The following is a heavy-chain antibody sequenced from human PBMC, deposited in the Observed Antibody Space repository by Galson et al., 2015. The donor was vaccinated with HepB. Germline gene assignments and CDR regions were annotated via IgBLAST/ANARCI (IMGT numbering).Heavy chain of an antibody. V-gene: IGHV1-3*01. CDR3: ARDFGHIVVVRGPRYFDL. CDR1: GYTFTSYA. J-gene: IGHJ2*01. D-gene: IGHD2-21*01. Sequence: SVKVSCKASGYTFTSYAMHWVRQAPGQRLEWMGWINAGNSNTKYSQKFQGRVTITRDTSASTAYMELSSLRSEDTAVYYCARDFGHIVVVRGPRYFDLWGRGTLVTVSS. CDR2: INAGNSNT.